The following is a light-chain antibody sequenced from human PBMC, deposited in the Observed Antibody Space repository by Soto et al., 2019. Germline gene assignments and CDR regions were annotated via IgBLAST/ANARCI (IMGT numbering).Light chain of an antibody. CDR1: RSVSSRY. Sequence: EIVLTQSPGTLSLSPGEKATLSCRASRSVSSRYLAWYQQKPDQAPRLLIYGASSRATGIPDRFSGSGSGTDFTLTISRLEPEDFAVYFCQQYDTSPLTFGGGTKVEIK. CDR2: GAS. CDR3: QQYDTSPLT. J-gene: IGKJ4*01. V-gene: IGKV3-20*01.